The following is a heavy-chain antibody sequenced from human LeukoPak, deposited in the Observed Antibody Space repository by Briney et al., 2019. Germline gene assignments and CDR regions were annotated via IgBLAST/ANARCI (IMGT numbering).Heavy chain of an antibody. Sequence: GGSLRLSCAASGFTFNSYAMSWVRQAPEKGLEWVATISGSGGGTYYADSVRGRFTITRDNAMNTIDLQMNSLTAEDTAVYYCVRSMSGRNDFWGQGTVVSVAS. CDR3: VRSMSGRNDF. CDR2: ISGSGGGT. J-gene: IGHJ4*02. D-gene: IGHD3-3*01. CDR1: GFTFNSYA. V-gene: IGHV3-23*01.